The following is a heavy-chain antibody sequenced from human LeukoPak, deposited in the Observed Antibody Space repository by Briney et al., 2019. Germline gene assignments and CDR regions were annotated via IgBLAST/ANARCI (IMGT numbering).Heavy chain of an antibody. CDR1: GFTFSSYE. Sequence: GGSLRLSCAASGFTFSSYEMNWVRQAPGKGLEWVSYISSSGSTIYYADSVKGRFTISRDNAKNSLYLQMNSLRAEDTAVYYCAKDPEKRYFDWYDKPYYFDYWGQGTLVTVSS. D-gene: IGHD3-9*01. J-gene: IGHJ4*02. CDR2: ISSSGSTI. CDR3: AKDPEKRYFDWYDKPYYFDY. V-gene: IGHV3-48*03.